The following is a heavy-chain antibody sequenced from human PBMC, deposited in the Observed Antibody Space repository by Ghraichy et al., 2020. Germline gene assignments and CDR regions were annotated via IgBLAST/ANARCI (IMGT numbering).Heavy chain of an antibody. D-gene: IGHD6-19*01. CDR2: MKQDGSDR. V-gene: IGHV3-7*01. CDR1: GFTSKTYW. CDR3: VADVGWYFHY. J-gene: IGHJ4*02. Sequence: GSLRPSCTVSGFTSKTYWMHWVRQAPGEGLEWVATMKQDGSDRHYVDSVKGRFTISRDNAENSLYLQMNSLRAEDTAVYYCVADVGWYFHYWGQGILVTVSS.